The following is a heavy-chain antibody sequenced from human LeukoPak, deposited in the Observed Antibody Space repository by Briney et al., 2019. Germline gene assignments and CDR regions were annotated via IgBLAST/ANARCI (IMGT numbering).Heavy chain of an antibody. V-gene: IGHV1-2*02. CDR1: GYTFTGYY. Sequence: ASVKVSCKASGYTFTGYYMHWVRQAPGQGLEWMGWINPNSGGTNYAQKFQGRVTMTRDTSISTAYMELSRLRSDDTAVYYCARDPRWLQTNTFDYWGQGTLVTVSS. CDR2: INPNSGGT. D-gene: IGHD5-24*01. J-gene: IGHJ4*02. CDR3: ARDPRWLQTNTFDY.